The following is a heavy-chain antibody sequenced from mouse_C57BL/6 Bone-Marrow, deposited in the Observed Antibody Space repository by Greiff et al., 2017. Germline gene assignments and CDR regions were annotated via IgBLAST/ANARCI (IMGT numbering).Heavy chain of an antibody. CDR2: IYPGNSDT. CDR1: GYTFTSYW. Sequence: VQLKESGTVLARPGASVKMSCKTSGYTFTSYWMHWVKQRPGQGLEWIGAIYPGNSDTSYNQKFKGKAELTAVTSASTAYMELSSLTNEDSAVYYCTRRDYYVPSWFAYWGQGTLVTVSA. V-gene: IGHV1-5*01. D-gene: IGHD1-1*01. J-gene: IGHJ3*01. CDR3: TRRDYYVPSWFAY.